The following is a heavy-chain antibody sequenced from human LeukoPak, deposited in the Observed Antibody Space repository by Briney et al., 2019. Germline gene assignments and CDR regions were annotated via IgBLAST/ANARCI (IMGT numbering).Heavy chain of an antibody. J-gene: IGHJ5*02. CDR2: FDPEDGET. Sequence: GASVKVSCKVSGYTLTELSMHWVRQAPGKGLEWMGGFDPEDGETIYAQKFQGRVTMTEDTSTDTAYMELSSLRSEDTAVYYCARYPDNWNYADINWFDPWGQGTLVTVSS. V-gene: IGHV1-24*01. CDR3: ARYPDNWNYADINWFDP. D-gene: IGHD1-7*01. CDR1: GYTLTELS.